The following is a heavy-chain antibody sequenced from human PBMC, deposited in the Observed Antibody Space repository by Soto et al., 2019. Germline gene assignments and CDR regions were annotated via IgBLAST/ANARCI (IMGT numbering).Heavy chain of an antibody. CDR2: ISSSSSYI. J-gene: IGHJ3*02. CDR1: GFTFSSYS. V-gene: IGHV3-21*01. CDR3: ARDSTREEHAHAFDI. D-gene: IGHD2-2*01. Sequence: GGALRLSCAASGFTFSSYSMNWVRQAPGKGLEWVSSISSSSSYIYYADSVKGRLTISRDNAKNSLYLQMNSLRAEDTAVYYCARDSTREEHAHAFDIWGQGTMVTVSS.